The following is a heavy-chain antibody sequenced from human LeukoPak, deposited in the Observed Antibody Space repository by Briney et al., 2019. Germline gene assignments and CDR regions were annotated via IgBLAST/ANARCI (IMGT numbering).Heavy chain of an antibody. V-gene: IGHV4-38-2*02. CDR2: IYHSGST. Sequence: PSETLSLTCTVSGYSISSGYYWGWIRQRPGKGLEWIGSIYHSGSTYYNPSLKSRATISVDTSKNQFSLKLSSVTAADTAVYYCADCQTDYGGLYYFDYWGQGTLVTVSS. D-gene: IGHD4-23*01. CDR1: GYSISSGYY. J-gene: IGHJ4*02. CDR3: ADCQTDYGGLYYFDY.